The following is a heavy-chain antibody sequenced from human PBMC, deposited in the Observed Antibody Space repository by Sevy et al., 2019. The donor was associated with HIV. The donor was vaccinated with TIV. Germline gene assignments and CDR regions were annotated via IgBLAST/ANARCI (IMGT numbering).Heavy chain of an antibody. V-gene: IGHV1-24*01. CDR2: FDPEDGET. CDR1: GYTLSELP. D-gene: IGHD3-3*01. J-gene: IGHJ6*02. Sequence: ASVKVSCKVSGYTLSELPMHWVRQAPGKGLEWLGCFDPEDGETIYAQKFQGRVTITEDTSTDTAYMELSRLRSEDTAVYYCATLDFWSDHPFYGTDVWGQGTTVTVSS. CDR3: ATLDFWSDHPFYGTDV.